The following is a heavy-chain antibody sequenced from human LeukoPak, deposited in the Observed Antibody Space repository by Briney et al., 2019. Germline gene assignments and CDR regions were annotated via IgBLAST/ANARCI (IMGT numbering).Heavy chain of an antibody. CDR3: ARQTGSGLFILP. J-gene: IGHJ4*02. CDR2: IYYTGTT. V-gene: IGHV4-39*01. D-gene: IGHD3/OR15-3a*01. Sequence: SETLSLTCTVSGGSMNSITYYWAWIRQPPGKGLEWLGSIYYTGTTFYNASLKSQVSISIDTSKNQFSLRLTSVTAADTAVYYCARQTGSGLFILPGGQGTLVTVSS. CDR1: GGSMNSITYY.